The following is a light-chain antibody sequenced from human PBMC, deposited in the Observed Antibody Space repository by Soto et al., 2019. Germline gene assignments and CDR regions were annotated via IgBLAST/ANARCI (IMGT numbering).Light chain of an antibody. V-gene: IGKV1-12*01. CDR3: QQANSFPLT. J-gene: IGKJ4*01. Sequence: DIQMTQSPSSVSASVGDRVTITCRASQGISSWIAWYQQKPEKAPTLVIYDASSLQSGVPSRFSGSGSGTDYTLTISSLQPEDFATYYCQQANSFPLTFGGGTKVEI. CDR2: DAS. CDR1: QGISSW.